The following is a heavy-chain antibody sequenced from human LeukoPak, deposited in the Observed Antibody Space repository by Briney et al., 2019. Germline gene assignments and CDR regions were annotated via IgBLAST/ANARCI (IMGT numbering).Heavy chain of an antibody. CDR2: IGGSGGST. Sequence: GGSLRLSCAASGYTFSSYAMNWVRQAPGKGLEWVSAIGGSGGSTYYADSVKGRFTISRDSSKNTLYLQMNSLRAEDTALYYCAKSDDSSGYYYGIVYWGQGTLVTVSS. CDR3: AKSDDSSGYYYGIVY. V-gene: IGHV3-23*01. CDR1: GYTFSSYA. J-gene: IGHJ4*02. D-gene: IGHD3-22*01.